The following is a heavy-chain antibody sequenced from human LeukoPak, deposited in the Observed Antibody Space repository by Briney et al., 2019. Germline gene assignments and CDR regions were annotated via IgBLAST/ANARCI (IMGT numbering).Heavy chain of an antibody. D-gene: IGHD6-19*01. CDR1: GFTFSSYS. CDR3: ARAHVTVAGNDY. J-gene: IGHJ4*02. CDR2: ISSSSSYI. V-gene: IGHV3-21*01. Sequence: KAGGSLRLSCAASGFTFSSYSMNWVRQAQGKGLEWVSSISSSSSYIYYADSVKGRFTISRDNAKNSLYLQMNSLRAEDTAVYYCARAHVTVAGNDYWGQGTLVTVSS.